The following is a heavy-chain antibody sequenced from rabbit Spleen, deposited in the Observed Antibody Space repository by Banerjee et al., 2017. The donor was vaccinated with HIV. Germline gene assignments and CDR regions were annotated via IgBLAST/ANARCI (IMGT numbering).Heavy chain of an antibody. CDR3: ARAIVPWLGLTRLDL. D-gene: IGHD4-1*01. V-gene: IGHV1S45*01. J-gene: IGHJ3*01. CDR2: IGGGDGDT. CDR1: GFSFSSSYW. Sequence: QEQLVESGGDLVKPEGSLTLTCTASGFSFSSSYWMCWVRQAPGKGLEWIGCIGGGDGDTYYASWAKGRFTISKASSTTVTLQMTSLTAADTATYFCARAIVPWLGLTRLDLWGQGTLVTVS.